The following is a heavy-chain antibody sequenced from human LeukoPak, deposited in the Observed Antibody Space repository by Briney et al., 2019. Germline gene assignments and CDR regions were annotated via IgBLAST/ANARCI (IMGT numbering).Heavy chain of an antibody. D-gene: IGHD3-16*02. Sequence: SGTLSLTCTVSGGSISSGSYYWSWIRQPPGKGLEWIGYIYYSGSTNYNPSLKSRVTISVDTSKNQFSLKLSSVTAADTAVYYCARLSAKNPDWGQGTLVTVSS. CDR2: IYYSGST. V-gene: IGHV4-61*01. J-gene: IGHJ4*02. CDR1: GGSISSGSYY. CDR3: ARLSAKNPD.